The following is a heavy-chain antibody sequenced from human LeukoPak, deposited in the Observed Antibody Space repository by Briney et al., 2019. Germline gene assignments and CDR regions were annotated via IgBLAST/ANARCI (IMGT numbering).Heavy chain of an antibody. CDR2: VSPSHTTR. D-gene: IGHD3-3*02. CDR1: GYTFRQYS. CDR3: ARDYILPLETDNGDGFAI. Sequence: ASVKVSCKASGYTFRQYSISWVRKAPGKGLEWMGWVSPSHTTRVYAQQFQGRVTMTADTNTNTVSMELRSLRSDDTAVYFCARDYILPLETDNGDGFAIWGQGTVVSVSS. V-gene: IGHV1-18*01. J-gene: IGHJ3*02.